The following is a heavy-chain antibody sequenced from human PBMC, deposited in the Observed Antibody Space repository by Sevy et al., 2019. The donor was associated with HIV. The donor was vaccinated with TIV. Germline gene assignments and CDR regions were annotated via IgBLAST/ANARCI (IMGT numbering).Heavy chain of an antibody. D-gene: IGHD3-22*01. CDR1: GFTFSSYA. CDR2: IFRSGDVT. J-gene: IGHJ4*02. Sequence: GGSLRLSCTASGFTFSSYAMNWVRQAPGKGLEWVSTIFRSGDVTYYADSVKGRFTISRDNAKNSLYLQMNSLRADDTAVYYCARAEQVTMLVVFGGLYFDSWGQGTLVTVSS. V-gene: IGHV3-23*01. CDR3: ARAEQVTMLVVFGGLYFDS.